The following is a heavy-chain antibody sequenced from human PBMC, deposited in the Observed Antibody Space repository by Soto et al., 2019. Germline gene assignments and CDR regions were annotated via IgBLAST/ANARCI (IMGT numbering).Heavy chain of an antibody. CDR3: ARLRKESSDSSGYYPYYFDY. CDR1: GFTFSSFS. J-gene: IGHJ4*02. CDR2: ISSSSSTT. Sequence: EAQLVESGGGLVQPGGSLRLSCAASGFTFSSFSMNWVRHAPGKGLEWISYISSSSSTTYYADSVKGRFTISRDNTKNSLYLQMNSLRDDDPAVYYCARLRKESSDSSGYYPYYFDYWGQGSLVTVSS. D-gene: IGHD3-22*01. V-gene: IGHV3-48*02.